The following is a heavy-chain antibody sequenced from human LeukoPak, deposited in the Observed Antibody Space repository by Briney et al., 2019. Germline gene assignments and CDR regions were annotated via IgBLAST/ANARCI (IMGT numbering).Heavy chain of an antibody. CDR3: ARAFIVGALDY. D-gene: IGHD1-26*01. CDR1: GGSFSGYY. V-gene: IGHV4-34*01. Sequence: NPSETLSLTCAVYGGSFSGYYWSWIRQLPGKGLEWIGEINHSGSTNYNPSLKSRVTISVDTSKNQFSLKLSSVTAADTAVYYCARAFIVGALDYWGQGTLVTVSS. CDR2: INHSGST. J-gene: IGHJ4*02.